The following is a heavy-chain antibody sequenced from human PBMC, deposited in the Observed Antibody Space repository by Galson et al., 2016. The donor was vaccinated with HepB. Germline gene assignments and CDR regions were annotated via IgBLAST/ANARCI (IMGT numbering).Heavy chain of an antibody. CDR2: IGPDGNSP. J-gene: IGHJ4*02. CDR3: ARDLSGPDY. Sequence: SLRLSCAVSGFTFRNHQMHWLRQVPGKGLVWVSRIGPDGNSPIYADSVKGRFTISRDNAENTLYLQMNSLRAEDTAIYYCARDLSGPDYWGQGTLVTVSS. V-gene: IGHV3-74*01. CDR1: GFTFRNHQ.